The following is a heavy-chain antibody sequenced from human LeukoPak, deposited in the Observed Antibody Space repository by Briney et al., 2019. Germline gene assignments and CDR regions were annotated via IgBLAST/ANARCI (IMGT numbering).Heavy chain of an antibody. J-gene: IGHJ4*02. CDR3: ARDLNGQLAPEETYYFDY. V-gene: IGHV3-7*01. Sequence: PGGSLRLSCAASGFTFSSYWMSWVRQAPGKGLEWVANIKQDGSEKYYVDSVKGRFTISRDNAKNSLYLQMNSLRAEDTAVYYCARDLNGQLAPEETYYFDYWGQGTLVTVSS. CDR1: GFTFSSYW. CDR2: IKQDGSEK. D-gene: IGHD6-6*01.